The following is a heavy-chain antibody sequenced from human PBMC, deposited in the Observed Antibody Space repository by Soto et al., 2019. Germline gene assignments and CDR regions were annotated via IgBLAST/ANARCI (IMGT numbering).Heavy chain of an antibody. V-gene: IGHV4-59*01. D-gene: IGHD2-8*01. J-gene: IGHJ3*02. CDR1: VGSISRYY. Sequence: QVQLQESGPGLVKSSETLSLTCTVSVGSISRYYWTWIRQSPGKGLEWIGNIYYTGSTNYSPSLKSRVTISLDTSKNQFSLKLRSVTAADTAVYYCARANYFDIWGQGTMVTVSS. CDR3: ARANYFDI. CDR2: IYYTGST.